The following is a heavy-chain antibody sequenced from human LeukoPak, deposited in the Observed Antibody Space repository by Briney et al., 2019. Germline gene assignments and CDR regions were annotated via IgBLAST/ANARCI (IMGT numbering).Heavy chain of an antibody. V-gene: IGHV4-34*01. CDR2: INHSGST. CDR3: ARGGLGSSWPRPSDY. J-gene: IGHJ4*02. Sequence: SETLSLTCAVYGGSFSGYYWSWIRQPPGKGLEWIGEINHSGSTNYNPSLKSRVTISVDTSKNQFSLKLSSVTAADTAVYYCARGGLGSSWPRPSDYWGQGTLVNVSS. D-gene: IGHD6-6*01. CDR1: GGSFSGYY.